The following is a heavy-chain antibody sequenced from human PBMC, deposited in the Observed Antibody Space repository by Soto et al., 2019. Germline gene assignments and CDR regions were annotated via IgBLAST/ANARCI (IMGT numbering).Heavy chain of an antibody. D-gene: IGHD2-2*01. Sequence: ASVKVSCKASGYTFTSYGISWVRQAPGQGLEWMGWISAYNGNTNYAQKLQGRVTMTTDTSTSTAYMELRSLRSDDTAVYYCARGTGYCISTSCFLWWYWGQGTLVTVS. CDR3: ARGTGYCISTSCFLWWY. V-gene: IGHV1-18*01. CDR2: ISAYNGNT. J-gene: IGHJ4*02. CDR1: GYTFTSYG.